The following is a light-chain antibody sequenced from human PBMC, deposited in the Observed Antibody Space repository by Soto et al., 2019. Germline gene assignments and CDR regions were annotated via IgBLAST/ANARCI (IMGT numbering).Light chain of an antibody. J-gene: IGKJ1*01. V-gene: IGKV3-15*01. CDR2: GAS. CDR3: QQYNNWPLT. CDR1: QSVSNN. Sequence: EIVMTQPPATSSVSPGERATLSCRASQSVSNNLAWYQQKTGQAPRLLIYGASTRATGIPARFSGSGSVTEFTLTISRLEPEDFAVYYCQQYNNWPLTFGQGTKVDIK.